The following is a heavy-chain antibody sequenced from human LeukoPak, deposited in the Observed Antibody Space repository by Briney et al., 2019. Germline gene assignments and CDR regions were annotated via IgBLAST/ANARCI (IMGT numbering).Heavy chain of an antibody. J-gene: IGHJ4*02. Sequence: IYYADSVKGRFTISRDNSKNTLYLQMNSLRAEDTAVYYCAKDVRSPLPPGIDYWGQGTLVTVSS. D-gene: IGHD3-16*02. CDR3: AKDVRSPLPPGIDY. V-gene: IGHV3-23*01. CDR2: I.